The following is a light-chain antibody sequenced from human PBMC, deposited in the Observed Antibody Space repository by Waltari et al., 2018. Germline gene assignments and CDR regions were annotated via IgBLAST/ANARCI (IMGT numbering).Light chain of an antibody. CDR1: QGIRSW. V-gene: IGKV1-12*01. J-gene: IGKJ2*03. CDR3: QQYNSAPYS. Sequence: DIQMTQSPSSLSASVGDRVTITCRASQGIRSWVAWYQQKPGNAPKLLIYTASSFQSAVPLRFSGSGSGTDFTLTISSLQPEDFATYYCQQYNSAPYSFGQGPKVEIK. CDR2: TAS.